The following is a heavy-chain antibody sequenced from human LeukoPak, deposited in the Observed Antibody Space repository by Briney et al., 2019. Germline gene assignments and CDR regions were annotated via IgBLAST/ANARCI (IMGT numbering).Heavy chain of an antibody. CDR3: ARDGNRNDRDVYYYYGMDV. Sequence: SETLSLTCTVSGGSINNYYWSWIRQPPGKGLEWIGYIYYSGSTNYNPSLKSRVTISVHTSKNQFSLKLSSVTAADTAVYYCARDGNRNDRDVYYYYGMDVWGKGITVTVSS. V-gene: IGHV4-59*01. CDR2: IYYSGST. CDR1: GGSINNYY. J-gene: IGHJ6*04. D-gene: IGHD1-14*01.